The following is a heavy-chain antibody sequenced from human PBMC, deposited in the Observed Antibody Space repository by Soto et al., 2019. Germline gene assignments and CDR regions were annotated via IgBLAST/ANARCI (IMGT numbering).Heavy chain of an antibody. D-gene: IGHD3-16*01. CDR2: INAGGGST. Sequence: QVQLVQSGAEVKKPGASAKISCKASEYTFAGYYIHWVRQAPGQGLEWVGIINAGGGSTIYAQKFPDRVTMTSDTSTNTVYMTLRSLTSEDTAVYYCAREKGGLSDYWGQGTVVTVSS. V-gene: IGHV1-46*01. CDR1: EYTFAGYY. J-gene: IGHJ4*02. CDR3: AREKGGLSDY.